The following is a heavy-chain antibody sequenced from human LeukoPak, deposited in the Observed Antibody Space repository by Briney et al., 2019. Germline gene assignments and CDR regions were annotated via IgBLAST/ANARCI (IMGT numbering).Heavy chain of an antibody. Sequence: GGSLRLSCAASGFTFSDYYMSWIRQAPGKGLEWVSYISSSGSTIYYADSVKGRFTISGDNAKNSLYLQMNSLRAEDTAVYYCARVLGYCSGGSCYSSLHDAFDIWGQGTMVTVSS. V-gene: IGHV3-11*04. CDR2: ISSSGSTI. CDR1: GFTFSDYY. J-gene: IGHJ3*02. D-gene: IGHD2-15*01. CDR3: ARVLGYCSGGSCYSSLHDAFDI.